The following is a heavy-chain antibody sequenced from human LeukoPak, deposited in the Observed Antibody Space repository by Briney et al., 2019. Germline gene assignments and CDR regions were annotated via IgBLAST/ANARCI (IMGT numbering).Heavy chain of an antibody. CDR2: MSSSGDST. Sequence: ETLSLTCAVYGGSFSGYYWSWIRQAPGKGLEWVSGMSSSGDSTDYADSVKGRFTISRDNSKNTLYLQMDSLRVEDTAVFYCAKVSFDGGVIPYFDSWGQGTVVTVSS. V-gene: IGHV3-23*01. CDR3: AKVSFDGGVIPYFDS. J-gene: IGHJ4*02. CDR1: GGSFSGYY. D-gene: IGHD3-16*02.